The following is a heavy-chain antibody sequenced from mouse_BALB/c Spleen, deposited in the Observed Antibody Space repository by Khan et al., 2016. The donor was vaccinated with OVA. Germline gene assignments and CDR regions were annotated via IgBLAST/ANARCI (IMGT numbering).Heavy chain of an antibody. Sequence: QVQLQQSGPGLVQPSQSLSITCTVSGFSLNNYSVHWVRQSPGKGLEWLGVIWSAGSTDYNAAFISRLTISKDNSRSQVFFKMNSLQPKDTARYYCARRGYYDGRGALFSDWGQGTPVTVSA. CDR1: GFSLNNYS. J-gene: IGHJ3*01. CDR2: IWSAGST. D-gene: IGHD1-1*01. CDR3: ARRGYYDGRGALFSD. V-gene: IGHV2-2*02.